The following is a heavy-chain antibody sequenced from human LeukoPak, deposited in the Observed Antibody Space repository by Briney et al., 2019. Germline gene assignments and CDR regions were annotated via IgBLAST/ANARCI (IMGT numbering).Heavy chain of an antibody. D-gene: IGHD4-17*01. V-gene: IGHV4-59*01. Sequence: SETLSLTCTVSGASISSYYWSWIRQPPGKGLEWIGYIYYSGSTRYNPSLKSRVTISVDTSKNQFSLKLSSVTAADTAVYYCARGPVTADAFDIWGQGTMVTVSS. J-gene: IGHJ3*02. CDR3: ARGPVTADAFDI. CDR2: IYYSGST. CDR1: GASISSYY.